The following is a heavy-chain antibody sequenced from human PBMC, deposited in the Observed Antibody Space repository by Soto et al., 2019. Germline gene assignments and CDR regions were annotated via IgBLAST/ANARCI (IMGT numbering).Heavy chain of an antibody. J-gene: IGHJ6*02. Sequence: ASVKASCKASGYSFTDYHIHWVRQAPGQGLEWLGRINPKSGGTSTAQKFQGWVTMTTDTSISTASMELTRLTSDDTAIYYCARGDSTDCSNGVCSFFYNHDMDVWGQGTTVTV. CDR1: GYSFTDYH. CDR3: ARGDSTDCSNGVCSFFYNHDMDV. D-gene: IGHD2-8*01. CDR2: INPKSGGT. V-gene: IGHV1-2*04.